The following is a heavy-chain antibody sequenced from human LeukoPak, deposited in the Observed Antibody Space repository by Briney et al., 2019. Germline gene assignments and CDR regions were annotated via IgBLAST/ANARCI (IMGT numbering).Heavy chain of an antibody. Sequence: GGSLRLSCAASGFAVSSNHMTWVRQAPGKGLEWVSIIYTAGTTYHYADSVKGRFTISRDTSTNTVYLQMSSLTDEDTAIYYCARDSTYYYFDYWGQGTLVTVSS. D-gene: IGHD1-26*01. J-gene: IGHJ4*02. CDR3: ARDSTYYYFDY. V-gene: IGHV3-53*01. CDR1: GFAVSSNH. CDR2: IYTAGTT.